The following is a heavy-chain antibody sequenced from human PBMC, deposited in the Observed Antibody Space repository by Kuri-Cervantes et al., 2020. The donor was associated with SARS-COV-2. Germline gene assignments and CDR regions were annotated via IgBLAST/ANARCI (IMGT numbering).Heavy chain of an antibody. CDR2: INPNSGGT. CDR1: GYTFTGYY. J-gene: IGHJ4*02. CDR3: ARDPLMEGWLEPFDY. Sequence: ASVKVSCKASGYTFTGYYMHWVRQAPGQGLEWMGWINPNSGGTNYAQKFQGRVTMTRDTSISTAYMELSRLRSDDTAVYYCARDPLMEGWLEPFDYWGQGNLVNGSS. D-gene: IGHD5-12*01. V-gene: IGHV1-2*02.